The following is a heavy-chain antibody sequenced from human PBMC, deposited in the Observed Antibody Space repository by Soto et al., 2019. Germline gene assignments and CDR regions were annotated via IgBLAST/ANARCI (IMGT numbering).Heavy chain of an antibody. J-gene: IGHJ4*02. D-gene: IGHD3-22*01. Sequence: ASVKVSCKASGYTFTSYAMHWVRQAPGQRLERMGWINAGNGNTKYSQKFQGRVTITRDTSASTAYMEQSSLRSEDTAVYYCVRFLAFDYFDSSGYYFQPFDYWGQGTLVTVSS. V-gene: IGHV1-3*01. CDR2: INAGNGNT. CDR1: GYTFTSYA. CDR3: VRFLAFDYFDSSGYYFQPFDY.